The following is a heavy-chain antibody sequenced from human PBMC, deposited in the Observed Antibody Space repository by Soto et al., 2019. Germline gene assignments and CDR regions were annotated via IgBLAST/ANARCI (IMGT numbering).Heavy chain of an antibody. CDR1: GGSISSSSYY. V-gene: IGHV4-39*01. CDR2: IYYSGST. CDR3: ARHDYSNYAGWFDP. Sequence: SETLSLTCTVSGGSISSSSYYWGWIRQPPGKGLEWIGSIYYSGSTYYNPSLKSRVTISVDTSKNQFSLKLTSVTAADTAVYYSARHDYSNYAGWFDPWGQGTMVTVYS. D-gene: IGHD4-4*01. J-gene: IGHJ5*02.